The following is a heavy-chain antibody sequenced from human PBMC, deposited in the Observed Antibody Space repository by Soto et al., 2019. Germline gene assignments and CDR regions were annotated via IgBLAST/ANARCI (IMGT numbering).Heavy chain of an antibody. J-gene: IGHJ6*02. CDR2: IKSQGDGGTR. CDR1: GFSFRNAW. V-gene: IGHV3-15*01. CDR3: TTDLQEYCDGNNCYEGNYYYEDMDV. Sequence: PGGSLRLSCAASGFSFRNAWMSWVRQAPGKGLEWVGHIKSQGDGGTRDYAAPVKGRFTISRDDSKNTLFLQMNSLKNEDTAVYFCTTDLQEYCDGNNCYEGNYYYEDMDVWGQGTKVTVSS. D-gene: IGHD2-21*01.